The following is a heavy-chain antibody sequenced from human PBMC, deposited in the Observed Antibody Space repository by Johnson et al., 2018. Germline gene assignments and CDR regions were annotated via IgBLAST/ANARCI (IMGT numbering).Heavy chain of an antibody. D-gene: IGHD1-26*01. CDR1: GFTFSNYW. CDR3: VGGVGWILQH. Sequence: VQLVESGGGLVPAGVSLRLSCAASGFTFSNYWMFWVLQAPGKGLEWVATIKNEGSERLYVDSVKGRFTMSRDNAKNSLYLQMNSLRDEDTAVYYCVGGVGWILQHWGQGTLVSVSS. CDR2: IKNEGSER. J-gene: IGHJ1*01. V-gene: IGHV3-7*01.